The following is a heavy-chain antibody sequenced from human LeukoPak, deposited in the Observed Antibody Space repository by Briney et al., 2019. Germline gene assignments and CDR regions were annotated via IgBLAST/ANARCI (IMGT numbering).Heavy chain of an antibody. J-gene: IGHJ4*02. CDR2: MYHSGSN. Sequence: PAETLSLTCAVSGYSISSGYYWGWVRPPPGKGLEWIGSMYHSGSNFHNPSLERRLTISEDTSKNRFALKKRPVTAGDARVCLCARLSGLRFLELFDSWGQGTLVTVSS. CDR3: ARLSGLRFLELFDS. D-gene: IGHD3-3*01. CDR1: GYSISSGYY. V-gene: IGHV4-38-2*01.